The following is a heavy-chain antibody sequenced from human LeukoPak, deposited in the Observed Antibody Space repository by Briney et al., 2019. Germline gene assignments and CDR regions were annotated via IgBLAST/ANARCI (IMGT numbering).Heavy chain of an antibody. V-gene: IGHV3-21*01. Sequence: GGSLRLSCAASGFTFSSYSMTWVRQAPGKGLEWVSSMSSGSRYIYYADSVKGRFTISRDNAKNSLYLQMNSLRAEDTAVYYCARDGGYSYGFDYWGQGTLVTVSS. CDR3: ARDGGYSYGFDY. J-gene: IGHJ4*02. D-gene: IGHD5-18*01. CDR1: GFTFSSYS. CDR2: MSSGSRYI.